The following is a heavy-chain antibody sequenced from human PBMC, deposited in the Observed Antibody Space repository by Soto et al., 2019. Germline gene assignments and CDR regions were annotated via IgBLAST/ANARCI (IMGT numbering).Heavy chain of an antibody. Sequence: SGGSLRLSCAASGFTFSDYYMTWIRLAPGKGLEWVSYISSGGSSIYYADSVKGRFTISRDNAKNSLYLQMNSLRAEDTAMYYCASLAIGTIIRGAPDFWGQGTLVTVSS. J-gene: IGHJ4*02. CDR1: GFTFSDYY. CDR3: ASLAIGTIIRGAPDF. D-gene: IGHD3-10*01. CDR2: ISSGGSSI. V-gene: IGHV3-11*01.